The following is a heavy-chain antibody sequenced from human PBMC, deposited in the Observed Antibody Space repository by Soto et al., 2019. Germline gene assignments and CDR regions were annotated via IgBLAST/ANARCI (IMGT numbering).Heavy chain of an antibody. D-gene: IGHD6-13*01. CDR1: GFSLSTSGVG. CDR2: IYWDDDK. V-gene: IGHV2-5*02. J-gene: IGHJ4*02. CDR3: AHIRLYSSSWYVDY. Sequence: SGPTLVKPTQTLTLTCTFSGFSLSTSGVGVGWIRQPPGKALEWLALIYWDDDKRYSPSLKSRLTITKDTSKNQVVLTTTNMDPVDTATYYCAHIRLYSSSWYVDYWGQGTLVTVSS.